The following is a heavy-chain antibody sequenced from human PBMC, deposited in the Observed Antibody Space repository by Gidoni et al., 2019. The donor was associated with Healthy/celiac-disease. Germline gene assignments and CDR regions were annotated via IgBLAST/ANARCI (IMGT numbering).Heavy chain of an antibody. CDR1: GFTFSSYA. D-gene: IGHD3-10*01. J-gene: IGHJ4*02. Sequence: QVQLVASGGGVVQPGRSLRLSCAASGFTFSSYAMHWVRQAPGKGLEWLAVISYDGSNKYYADSVKGRFTISRDNSKNTLYLQMNSLRAEDTAVYYCARALTMVRVQLDYWGQGTLVTVSS. CDR2: ISYDGSNK. V-gene: IGHV3-30*01. CDR3: ARALTMVRVQLDY.